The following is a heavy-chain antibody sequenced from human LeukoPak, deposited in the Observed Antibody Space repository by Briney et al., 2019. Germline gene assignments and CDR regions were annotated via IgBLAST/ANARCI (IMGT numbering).Heavy chain of an antibody. CDR3: ARDVRIAVAGTHSAEYFQH. D-gene: IGHD6-19*01. Sequence: ASVKVSCKASGYTFTSYGISWVRQAPGQGLEWMGWISAYNGNTNYAQKLQGRVTMTTDTSTSTAYMELSSLRSEDTAVYYCARDVRIAVAGTHSAEYFQHWGQGTLVTVSS. J-gene: IGHJ1*01. CDR2: ISAYNGNT. CDR1: GYTFTSYG. V-gene: IGHV1-18*01.